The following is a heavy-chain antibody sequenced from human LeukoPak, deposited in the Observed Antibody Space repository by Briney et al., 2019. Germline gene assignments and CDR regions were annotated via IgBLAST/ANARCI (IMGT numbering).Heavy chain of an antibody. J-gene: IGHJ3*02. V-gene: IGHV3-7*01. CDR2: IKQDGSES. CDR1: GFTFSSHW. D-gene: IGHD3-22*01. Sequence: GGSLRLCCAASGFTFSSHWMDWVRQAPGKGLERVANIKQDGSESYYLDSVKGRFTISRDNAKSSLYLQMNSLRAEDTAVYYCAKEQDDSSGLDAFDIWGQGTMVTVSS. CDR3: AKEQDDSSGLDAFDI.